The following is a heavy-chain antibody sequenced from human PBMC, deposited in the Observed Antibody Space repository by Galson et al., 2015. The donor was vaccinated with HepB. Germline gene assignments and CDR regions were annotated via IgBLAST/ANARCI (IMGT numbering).Heavy chain of an antibody. J-gene: IGHJ6*02. CDR3: ARFGWFGEQDNYYYGMDV. Sequence: QVQLQESGPGLVKPSETLSLTCAVYGGSFSGYYWRWIRQPPGKGLEWIGEINHSGSTNYNPSLKSRVTISVDTSKNQFSLKLSSVTAADTAVYYCARFGWFGEQDNYYYGMDVWGQGTTVTVSS. D-gene: IGHD3-10*01. CDR1: GGSFSGYY. V-gene: IGHV4-34*10. CDR2: INHSGST.